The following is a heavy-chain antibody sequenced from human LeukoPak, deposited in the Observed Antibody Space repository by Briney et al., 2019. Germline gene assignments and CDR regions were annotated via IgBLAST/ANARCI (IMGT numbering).Heavy chain of an antibody. CDR1: GYSFTAFY. CDR3: ARDRNSGSSLDI. D-gene: IGHD6-6*01. V-gene: IGHV1-2*02. CDR2: IHPRSGET. J-gene: IGHJ3*02. Sequence: ASVKVSCKASGYSFTAFYIHWVRQAPGQGLEWMGWIHPRSGETNYAYKFRGRVTMTRDTSISTTYMDLGSLGSDDTAVYYCARDRNSGSSLDIWGQGTMLTVSS.